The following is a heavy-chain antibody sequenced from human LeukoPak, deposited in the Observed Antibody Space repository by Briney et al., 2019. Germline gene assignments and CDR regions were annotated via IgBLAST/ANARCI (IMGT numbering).Heavy chain of an antibody. CDR2: INPNSGGT. CDR3: ATNCHDNYYGMDV. D-gene: IGHD3-9*01. CDR1: GYTLTGYY. J-gene: IGHJ6*02. Sequence: ASVKVSCKASGYTLTGYYMHWVRQAPGQGLEWMGWINPNSGGTNYAQKFQGRVTMTRDTSISTAYMELSRLRSDDTAVYYCATNCHDNYYGMDVWGQGTTVTVSS. V-gene: IGHV1-2*02.